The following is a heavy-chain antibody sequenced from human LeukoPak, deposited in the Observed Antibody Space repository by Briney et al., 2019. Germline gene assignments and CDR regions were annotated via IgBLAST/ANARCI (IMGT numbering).Heavy chain of an antibody. CDR1: GFTFSIYA. CDR2: ITSRGDGT. J-gene: IGHJ4*02. V-gene: IGHV3-23*01. D-gene: IGHD3-22*01. Sequence: GGSLRLSCAASGFTFSIYAMSWVRQAPEKGLQLVSSITSRGDGTYYADSVKGRFTISRDNSENMLYLQMNSLRVEDTAVYFCAKDRPNYYGSNGHYYRRDGDYWGQGTLVTVSS. CDR3: AKDRPNYYGSNGHYYRRDGDY.